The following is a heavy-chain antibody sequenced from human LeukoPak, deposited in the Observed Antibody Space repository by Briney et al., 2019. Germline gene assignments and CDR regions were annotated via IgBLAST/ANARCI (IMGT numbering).Heavy chain of an antibody. Sequence: GASVKVSCKASGGTFSSYAISWVRQAPGQGLEWMGGTIPIFGTANYAQKFQGRVTITTDESTSTAYMELSSLRSEDTAVYYCARVVADSSGYYYVGYWGQGTLVTVSS. D-gene: IGHD3-22*01. J-gene: IGHJ4*02. V-gene: IGHV1-69*05. CDR1: GGTFSSYA. CDR3: ARVVADSSGYYYVGY. CDR2: TIPIFGTA.